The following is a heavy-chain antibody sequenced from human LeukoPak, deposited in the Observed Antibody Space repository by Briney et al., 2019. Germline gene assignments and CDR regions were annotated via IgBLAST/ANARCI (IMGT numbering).Heavy chain of an antibody. CDR2: ITKDDGST. V-gene: IGHV3-43*02. Sequence: GGSLRLSCAASGFTFDFSAMHWLRQAPGKGLEWVSLITKDDGSTYYADSVKGLFTISRDNSKNSLYLQMNSLRTEDTAFYYCAKDSRGAAFWGEFEYWGQGTLVIVSS. CDR1: GFTFDFSA. J-gene: IGHJ4*02. D-gene: IGHD3-16*01. CDR3: AKDSRGAAFWGEFEY.